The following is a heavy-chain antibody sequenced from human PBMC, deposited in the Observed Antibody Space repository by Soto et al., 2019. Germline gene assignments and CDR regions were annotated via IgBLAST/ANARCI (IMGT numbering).Heavy chain of an antibody. CDR2: IYYSGTT. CDR1: GGSISSGGYY. V-gene: IGHV4-31*03. Sequence: SLTCTVSGGSISSGGYYWSWIRQHPGKGLEWIGYIYYSGTTYYNPSLKSRVTISVDTSKNQFSLKLSSVSAADTALYYCARCSLVVVPAPGFDPWGRGTLVTSPQ. J-gene: IGHJ5*02. D-gene: IGHD2-2*01. CDR3: ARCSLVVVPAPGFDP.